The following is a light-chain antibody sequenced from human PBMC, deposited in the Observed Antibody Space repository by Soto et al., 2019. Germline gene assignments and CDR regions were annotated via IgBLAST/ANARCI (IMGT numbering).Light chain of an antibody. CDR3: QQTWT. J-gene: IGKJ1*01. V-gene: IGKV1-5*01. Sequence: DIQMTQSPSTLSASVGDRVTITCRARQSISSWLAWYQQKPGKAPKLLIYDASSLESGVPSRFSGSGSGTDFTRTISSLQPDDFATYYCQQTWTFGQGTKVEIK. CDR1: QSISSW. CDR2: DAS.